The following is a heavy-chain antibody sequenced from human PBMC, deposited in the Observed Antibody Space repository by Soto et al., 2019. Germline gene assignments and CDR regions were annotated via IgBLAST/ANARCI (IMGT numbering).Heavy chain of an antibody. J-gene: IGHJ4*02. CDR2: TYYRSKWYN. Sequence: QTLSLTGAIAGVRVSNNSAAWNWIRQSPSRGLEWLGRTYYRSKWYNDYAVSVKSRITINPDTSKNQFSLQLNSVTPEDTAVYYCARGSTWYSSSSAFDYWGQGTLVTVSS. V-gene: IGHV6-1*01. D-gene: IGHD6-6*01. CDR3: ARGSTWYSSSSAFDY. CDR1: GVRVSNNSAA.